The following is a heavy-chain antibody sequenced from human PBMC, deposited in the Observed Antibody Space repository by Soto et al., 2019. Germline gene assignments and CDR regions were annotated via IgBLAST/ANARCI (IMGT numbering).Heavy chain of an antibody. CDR2: ISGSGGST. Sequence: EVQLLESGGGVVQPGGSLRLSCAASGFTFSSYAMSWVRQAPGKGLEWVSAISGSGGSTYYADSVKGRFTISRDNSKNTLYLQMNSLRAEDTAVYYCAKAGSSGWYGYYFDYWGQGTLVTVSS. CDR3: AKAGSSGWYGYYFDY. J-gene: IGHJ4*02. CDR1: GFTFSSYA. V-gene: IGHV3-23*01. D-gene: IGHD6-19*01.